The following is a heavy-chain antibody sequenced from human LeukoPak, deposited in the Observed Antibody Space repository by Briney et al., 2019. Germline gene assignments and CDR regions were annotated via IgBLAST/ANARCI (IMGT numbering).Heavy chain of an antibody. CDR3: ARRSAVVRDAFDI. CDR1: GFTFSSYW. CDR2: IWYDGSNK. J-gene: IGHJ3*02. Sequence: GGSLRLSCAASGFTFSSYWMSWVRQAPGKGLEWVAVIWYDGSNKYYADSVKGRFTISRDNSKNTLYLQMNSLRAEDTAVYYCARRSAVVRDAFDIWGQGTMVTVSS. V-gene: IGHV3-33*08. D-gene: IGHD6-19*01.